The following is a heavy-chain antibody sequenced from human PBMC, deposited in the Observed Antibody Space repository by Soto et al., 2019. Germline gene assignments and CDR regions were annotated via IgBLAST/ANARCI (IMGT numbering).Heavy chain of an antibody. D-gene: IGHD6-13*01. Sequence: PGGSLRLSCAASAFTFSDYYMSWVRQAPGKGLEWVSVIYSGGSTYYADSVKGRFTISRDNSKNTLYLQMNSLRAEDTAVYYCARDHPSSSPLGYWGQGTLVTVSS. CDR2: IYSGGST. CDR1: AFTFSDYY. V-gene: IGHV3-66*01. CDR3: ARDHPSSSPLGY. J-gene: IGHJ4*02.